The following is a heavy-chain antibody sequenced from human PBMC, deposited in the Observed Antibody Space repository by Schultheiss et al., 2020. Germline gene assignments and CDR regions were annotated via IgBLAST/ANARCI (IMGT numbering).Heavy chain of an antibody. D-gene: IGHD3-22*01. V-gene: IGHV4-59*12. Sequence: SQTLSLTCTVSGGSISSYYWSWIRQPPGKGLEWIGYIYYSGSTYYNPSLKSLVTISVDTSKNQFSLKLSSVTAADTAVYYCARASPNYDSSGYYYLSYGMDVWGQGTTVTVSS. CDR3: ARASPNYDSSGYYYLSYGMDV. J-gene: IGHJ6*02. CDR1: GGSISSYY. CDR2: IYYSGST.